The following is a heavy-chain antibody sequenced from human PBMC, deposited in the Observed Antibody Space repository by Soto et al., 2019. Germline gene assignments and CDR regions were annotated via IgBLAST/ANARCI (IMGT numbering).Heavy chain of an antibody. Sequence: QVQLVESGGGVVQPGRSLRLSCVASGFTFSSYGMHWVREAPGKGLEWVAVIWYDGSNKYFADSVKGRFTISRDNSKNTLYLQMHSLRAEDTAVYYWARDLRRVVVANFDYWGQGTLVTVSS. CDR2: IWYDGSNK. CDR1: GFTFSSYG. J-gene: IGHJ4*02. CDR3: ARDLRRVVVANFDY. V-gene: IGHV3-33*01. D-gene: IGHD2-15*01.